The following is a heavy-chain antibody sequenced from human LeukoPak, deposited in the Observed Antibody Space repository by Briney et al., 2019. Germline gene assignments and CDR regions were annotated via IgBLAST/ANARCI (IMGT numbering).Heavy chain of an antibody. D-gene: IGHD4-17*01. V-gene: IGHV3-23*01. CDR1: GFTFSSYA. Sequence: GGSLRLSCAASGFTFSSYAMSWVRQVPGKGLEWVSSISGSGGRTYYANSVKGRFTISRDNSKNTLYLQMNSLRAEDTAVYYCATTVTTRVDYWGQGTLVTVSS. J-gene: IGHJ4*02. CDR2: ISGSGGRT. CDR3: ATTVTTRVDY.